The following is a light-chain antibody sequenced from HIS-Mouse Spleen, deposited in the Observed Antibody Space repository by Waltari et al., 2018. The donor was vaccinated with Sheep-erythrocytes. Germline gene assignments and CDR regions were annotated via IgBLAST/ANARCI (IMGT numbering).Light chain of an antibody. V-gene: IGLV2-23*01. CDR3: CSYAGSSTWV. CDR2: EGS. CDR1: SSDVGSYNL. Sequence: QSALTQPASVPGSPGQSITIPRTGTSSDVGSYNLVSWYQQHPGKAPKHMIYEGSTRPSGVSNRFSGSKSGNTASLTISGLQAEDEADYYCCSYAGSSTWVFGGGTKLTVL. J-gene: IGLJ3*02.